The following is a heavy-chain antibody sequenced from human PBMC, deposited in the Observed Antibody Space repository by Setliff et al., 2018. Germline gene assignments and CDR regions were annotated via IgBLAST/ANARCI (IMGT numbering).Heavy chain of an antibody. CDR1: GGSINSSSYY. CDR3: ARDLAD. CDR2: LKYSGST. Sequence: SETLSLTCTVSGGSINSSSYYWGWIRQPPGKGLEWIGSLKYSGSTYYNPSLKSRVTISVDTSKNQFSLELSSVTAADTAVYYCARDLADWGQGTLVTVSS. V-gene: IGHV4-39*02. J-gene: IGHJ4*02.